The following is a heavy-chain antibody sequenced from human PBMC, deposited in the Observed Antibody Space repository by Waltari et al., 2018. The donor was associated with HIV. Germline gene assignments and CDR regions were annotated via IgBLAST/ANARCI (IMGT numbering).Heavy chain of an antibody. J-gene: IGHJ3*02. Sequence: QVQLQESGPGLVQPSQALSLTCTASGGSISSSSYYWGCIRQPAGKGLDWIGRIYTSGSTNYNPSLKSRVTISVDTSKNQFSLKLSSVTAADTAVYYCARDPFYYDSSGHPTMGFDIWGQGTMVTVSS. CDR2: IYTSGST. CDR3: ARDPFYYDSSGHPTMGFDI. V-gene: IGHV4-61*02. CDR1: GGSISSSSYY. D-gene: IGHD3-22*01.